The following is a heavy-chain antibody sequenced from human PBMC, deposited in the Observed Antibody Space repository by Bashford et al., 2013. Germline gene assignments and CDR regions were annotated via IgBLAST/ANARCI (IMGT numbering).Heavy chain of an antibody. CDR3: ARDGVSKMVEFDY. V-gene: IGHV1-2*02. CDR2: INPNNGAT. CDR1: GYTFTGYY. J-gene: IGHJ4*02. Sequence: VASVKVSCKASGYTFTGYYMHWVRQAPGQGLEWMGWINPNNGATGYAQKFQGRVTLTWDTSITTTYMELNRLRSDDTALYYCARDGVSKMVEFDYWGQGTLVTVSS. D-gene: IGHD5/OR15-5a*01.